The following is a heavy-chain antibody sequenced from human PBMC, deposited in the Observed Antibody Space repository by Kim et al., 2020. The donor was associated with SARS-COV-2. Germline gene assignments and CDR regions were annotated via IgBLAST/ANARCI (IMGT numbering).Heavy chain of an antibody. CDR2: IYYSGST. D-gene: IGHD6-19*01. V-gene: IGHV4-59*01. Sequence: SETLSLTCTVSGGSISSYYWSWIRQPPGKGLEWIGYIYYSGSTNYNPSLKSRVTISVDTSKNQFSLKLSSVTAADTAVYYCARMASYSSGWKLVSGYYFDYWGQGTLVTVSS. CDR1: GGSISSYY. J-gene: IGHJ4*02. CDR3: ARMASYSSGWKLVSGYYFDY.